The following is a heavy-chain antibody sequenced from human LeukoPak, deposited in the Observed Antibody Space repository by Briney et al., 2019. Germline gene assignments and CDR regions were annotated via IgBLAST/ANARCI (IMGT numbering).Heavy chain of an antibody. CDR1: GYSISSGYY. D-gene: IGHD2-15*01. CDR3: ARAGGPGYCSGGSCYSGNWFDP. Sequence: SETLSLTCTVSGYSISSGYYWGWIRQPPGKGLEWIGSIYHSGSTYYNPSLKSRVTISVDTSKNQFSLKLSSVTAADTAVYYCARAGGPGYCSGGSCYSGNWFDPWGQGTLVTVSS. V-gene: IGHV4-38-2*02. CDR2: IYHSGST. J-gene: IGHJ5*02.